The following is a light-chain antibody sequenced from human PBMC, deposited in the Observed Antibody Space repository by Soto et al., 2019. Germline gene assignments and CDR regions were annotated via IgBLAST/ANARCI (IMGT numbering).Light chain of an antibody. V-gene: IGKV3-15*01. J-gene: IGKJ1*01. CDR1: QSVGNN. CDR3: QQYNSWPRT. CDR2: GAS. Sequence: MTQSPATLSVSPGERASLYCGASQSVGNNLAWYRQKPGQAPRLLVYGASTRATGVPARFSGSGSGTEFTLIISSLQSEDFAVYYCQQYNSWPRTFGQGTKVDIK.